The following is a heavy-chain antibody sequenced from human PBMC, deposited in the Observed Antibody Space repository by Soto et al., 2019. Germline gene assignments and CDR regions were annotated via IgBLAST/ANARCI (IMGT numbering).Heavy chain of an antibody. Sequence: GGSLRLSCAASGFTFTSYTMNWVRQAPGKGLEWVSPISSSSDYIYYADSMKGRVTISRDNAKNSLFLDMNSLTGEDTAVYYCARARVYATGPLDFWGQGTLVTV. CDR1: GFTFTSYT. D-gene: IGHD6-13*01. V-gene: IGHV3-21*06. CDR2: ISSSSDYI. CDR3: ARARVYATGPLDF. J-gene: IGHJ4*02.